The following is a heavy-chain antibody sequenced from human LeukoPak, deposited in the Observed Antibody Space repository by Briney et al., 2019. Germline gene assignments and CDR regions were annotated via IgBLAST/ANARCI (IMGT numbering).Heavy chain of an antibody. J-gene: IGHJ6*03. D-gene: IGHD3-3*01. CDR1: GGSISSSSYY. CDR2: IYYSGST. V-gene: IGHV4-39*07. CDR3: ARVGYYDFWSGYYIHYYYYMDV. Sequence: PSETLSLTCTVSGGSISSSSYYWGWIRQPPGKGLEWIGSIYYSGSTYYNPSLKSRVTISVDTSKNQFSLKLSSVTAADTAVYYCARVGYYDFWSGYYIHYYYYMDVWGKGTTVTVSS.